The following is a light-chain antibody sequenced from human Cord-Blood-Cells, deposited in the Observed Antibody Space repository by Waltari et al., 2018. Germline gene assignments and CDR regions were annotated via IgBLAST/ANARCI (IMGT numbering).Light chain of an antibody. V-gene: IGLV2-23*01. J-gene: IGLJ2*01. Sequence: QSALTQPASVSGSPGQSITISCTGTSSDVGSYKLVSWYQQHPGKAPKLMIYAGSKRPSGVYNRFSGSKSGNTASLTSSGLQAADEADYYCCSYAGSSTVVFGGGTKLTVL. CDR3: CSYAGSSTVV. CDR2: AGS. CDR1: SSDVGSYKL.